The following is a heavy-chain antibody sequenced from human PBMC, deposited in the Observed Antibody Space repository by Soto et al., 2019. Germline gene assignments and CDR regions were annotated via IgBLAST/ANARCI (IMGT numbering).Heavy chain of an antibody. CDR2: VDPEDAET. V-gene: IGHV1-69-2*01. J-gene: IGHJ4*02. D-gene: IGHD4-4*01. CDR1: GYTFTDYY. CDR3: ATLTRSTGAIFDY. Sequence: EVPLVQSGAEVKKPGTTVKISCKVSGYTFTDYYMHWVQQAPGKGLEWMGLVDPEDAETIYAEKFQDRVTITADTSTDTAYMELSSLRSDDTAVYYCATLTRSTGAIFDYWGQGTLVTVSS.